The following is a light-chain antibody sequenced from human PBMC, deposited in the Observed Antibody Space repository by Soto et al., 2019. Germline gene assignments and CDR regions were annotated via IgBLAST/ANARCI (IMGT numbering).Light chain of an antibody. CDR1: SSDVGSYNL. Sequence: QPGLTHPASVSGSPGQSIPISCTGTSSDVGSYNLVSWYQQHPGKAPKLMIYEGSKRPSGVSNRFSGSKSGNTASLTISGLQAEDEADYYCSSYASSTTPYVFGTGTKVTVL. CDR2: EGS. V-gene: IGLV2-14*02. CDR3: SSYASSTTPYV. J-gene: IGLJ1*01.